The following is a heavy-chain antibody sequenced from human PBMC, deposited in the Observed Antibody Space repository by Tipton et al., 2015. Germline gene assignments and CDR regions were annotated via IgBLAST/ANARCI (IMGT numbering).Heavy chain of an antibody. V-gene: IGHV1-2*04. Sequence: QLVQSGPEVKKPGASVQVSCKASGYTFTGYYMHWVRQAPGQGLEWMGWINPNSGGTNYAQKFQGWVTMTRDTSISTAYMELNRLRSDDTAVYYCARSIVGATSYYFGMDVWGQGTTVTVSS. D-gene: IGHD1-26*01. J-gene: IGHJ6*02. CDR3: ARSIVGATSYYFGMDV. CDR1: GYTFTGYY. CDR2: INPNSGGT.